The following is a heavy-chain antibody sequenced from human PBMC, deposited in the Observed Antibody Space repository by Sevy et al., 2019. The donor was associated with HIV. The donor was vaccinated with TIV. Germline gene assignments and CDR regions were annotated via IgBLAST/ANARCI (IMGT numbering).Heavy chain of an antibody. CDR2: LAPEDGET. Sequence: ASVKVSCKVSGYTLPALSMHWVRQAPGKGLEWMGTLAPEDGETRFAQKFQGRVTMTEDTSTDTAYMELSSLRSEDTAVYFCATTKDYYDSSGYPFDHWGQGALVTVSS. CDR1: GYTLPALS. CDR3: ATTKDYYDSSGYPFDH. V-gene: IGHV1-24*01. D-gene: IGHD3-22*01. J-gene: IGHJ4*02.